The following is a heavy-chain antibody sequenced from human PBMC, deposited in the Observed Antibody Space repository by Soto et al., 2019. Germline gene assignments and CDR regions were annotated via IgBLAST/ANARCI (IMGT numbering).Heavy chain of an antibody. CDR2: IDYSGST. J-gene: IGHJ4*02. D-gene: IGHD5-12*01. CDR3: ARAGQVANPFDY. V-gene: IGHV4-59*01. CDR1: GGSISSYY. Sequence: QVQLQESGPGLVKPSETLSLTCTVSGGSISSYYWSWIRQPPGKGLEWIGYIDYSGSTTYNPPLKRRVTISVDTSKNQFSLKLSSVTAADTAVYYCARAGQVANPFDYWGQGTLVTVSS.